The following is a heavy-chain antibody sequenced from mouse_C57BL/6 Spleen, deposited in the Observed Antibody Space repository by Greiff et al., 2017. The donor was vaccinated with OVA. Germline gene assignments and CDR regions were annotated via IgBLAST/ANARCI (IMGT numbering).Heavy chain of an antibody. V-gene: IGHV1-64*01. CDR3: ARYGYYVSFAY. J-gene: IGHJ3*01. Sequence: QVQLKQPGAELVKPGASVKLSCKASGYTFTSYWMHWVKQRPGQGLEWIGMIHPNSGSTNYNEKFKSKATLTVDKSSSTAYMQLSSLTSEDSAVYYCARYGYYVSFAYWGQGTLVTVSA. D-gene: IGHD2-3*01. CDR2: IHPNSGST. CDR1: GYTFTSYW.